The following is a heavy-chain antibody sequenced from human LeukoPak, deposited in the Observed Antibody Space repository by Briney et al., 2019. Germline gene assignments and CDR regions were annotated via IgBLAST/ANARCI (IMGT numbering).Heavy chain of an antibody. V-gene: IGHV3-48*01. CDR2: ISSSSTI. Sequence: GGSLRLSCAASGFTFSSYSMNWVRQAPGKGLEWVSYISSSSTIYYADSVKGRFTISRDNAKNSLYLQMNSLRAEDTAVYYCARGSGYDDFDYWGQGTLVTVSS. CDR1: GFTFSSYS. CDR3: ARGSGYDDFDY. J-gene: IGHJ4*02. D-gene: IGHD5-12*01.